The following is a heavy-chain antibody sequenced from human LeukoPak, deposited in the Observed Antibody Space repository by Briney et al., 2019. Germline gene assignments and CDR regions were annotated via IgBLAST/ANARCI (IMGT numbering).Heavy chain of an antibody. V-gene: IGHV3-21*01. CDR2: ISSSSSYI. Sequence: GGSLRLSCAASGFTFSSYSMNWVRQAPGKGLEWVSSISSSSSYIYYADSVKGRFTISRDNAKNSLYLQMNSLRAEDTAVYYCARDLEEATMFFAFDIWGQGTMVTVSS. CDR1: GFTFSSYS. D-gene: IGHD5-24*01. J-gene: IGHJ3*02. CDR3: ARDLEEATMFFAFDI.